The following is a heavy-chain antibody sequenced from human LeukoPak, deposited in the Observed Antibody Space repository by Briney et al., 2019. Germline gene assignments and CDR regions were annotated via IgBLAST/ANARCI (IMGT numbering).Heavy chain of an antibody. D-gene: IGHD4-17*01. J-gene: IGHJ4*02. V-gene: IGHV1-69*13. Sequence: SVKVSCKASGYTFTGYYMHWVRQAPGQGLEWMGGIIPIFGTANYAQKFQGRVTITADESTSTAYMELSSLRSEDTAVYYCARCPDYGDYHFDYWGQGTLVTVSS. CDR3: ARCPDYGDYHFDY. CDR2: IIPIFGTA. CDR1: GYTFTGYY.